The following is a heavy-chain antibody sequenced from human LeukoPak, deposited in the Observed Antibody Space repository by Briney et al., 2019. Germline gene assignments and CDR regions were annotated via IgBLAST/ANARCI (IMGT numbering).Heavy chain of an antibody. D-gene: IGHD1-26*01. CDR1: GFTFSDYS. CDR3: AKSPLSGSPY. Sequence: GGSLRLSCAASGFTFSDYSMNWVRQAPGMGLEWVSSISSSSNYIYYADSLKGRFTISRDNAKNSLYLQMNSLRAEDTAVYYCAKSPLSGSPYWGQGTLVTVSS. V-gene: IGHV3-21*01. J-gene: IGHJ4*02. CDR2: ISSSSNYI.